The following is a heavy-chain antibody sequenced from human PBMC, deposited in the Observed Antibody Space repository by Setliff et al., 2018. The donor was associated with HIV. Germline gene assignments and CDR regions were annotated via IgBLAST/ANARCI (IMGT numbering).Heavy chain of an antibody. V-gene: IGHV4-39*07. J-gene: IGHJ4*02. CDR1: GGSIGSSSYY. CDR2: IYYSWTT. Sequence: PSETMSLTCPVSGGSIGSSSYYWGWIRQHPGKGLEWIGSIYYSWTTYHNPSLKSRVTISVDTSKNQFYLKLRAVTAAATAVYYCATYNCNFIVGYWGQGTLVTVSS. CDR3: ATYNCNFIVGY. D-gene: IGHD1-7*01.